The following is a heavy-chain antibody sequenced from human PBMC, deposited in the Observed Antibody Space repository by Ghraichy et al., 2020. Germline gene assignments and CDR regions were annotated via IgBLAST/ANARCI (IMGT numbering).Heavy chain of an antibody. CDR1: GFTFDDYA. Sequence: LSLTCAASGFTFDDYAMHWVRQAPGKGLEWVSGISWNSGSIGYADSVKGRFTISRDNAKNSLYLQMNSLRAEDTALYYCAKDVNYYDSSGYDYWGQGTLVTVSS. J-gene: IGHJ4*02. CDR2: ISWNSGSI. CDR3: AKDVNYYDSSGYDY. V-gene: IGHV3-9*01. D-gene: IGHD3-22*01.